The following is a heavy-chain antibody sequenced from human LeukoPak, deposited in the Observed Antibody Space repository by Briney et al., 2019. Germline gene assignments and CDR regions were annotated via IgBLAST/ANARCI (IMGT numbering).Heavy chain of an antibody. J-gene: IGHJ6*04. D-gene: IGHD3-10*01. Sequence: GASVKVSCKASGYTFTGYYMHWVRQAPGQGLEWMGWINPNSGGTNYAQKFQGRVTMTRDTSISTAYMELSRLRSDDTAVYYCARSNVLLWFGEQGMDVWGKGTTVTVSS. V-gene: IGHV1-2*02. CDR2: INPNSGGT. CDR1: GYTFTGYY. CDR3: ARSNVLLWFGEQGMDV.